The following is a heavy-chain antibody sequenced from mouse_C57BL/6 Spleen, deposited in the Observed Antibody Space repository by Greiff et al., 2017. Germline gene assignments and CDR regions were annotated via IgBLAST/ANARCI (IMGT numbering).Heavy chain of an antibody. J-gene: IGHJ4*01. Sequence: VQLQQPGAELVKPGASVTLSCKASGYTFTSYWMQWVKQRPGQGLEWIGEIDPSDSYTNYNQKFKGKATLTVDTSSSTAYMQLSSLTSEDSAVYYCARGRQYAMDYWGQGTSVTVSA. CDR2: IDPSDSYT. V-gene: IGHV1-50*01. D-gene: IGHD6-1*01. CDR1: GYTFTSYW. CDR3: ARGRQYAMDY.